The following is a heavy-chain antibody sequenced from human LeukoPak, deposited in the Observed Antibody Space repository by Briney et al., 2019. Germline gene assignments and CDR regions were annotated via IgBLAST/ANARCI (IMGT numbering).Heavy chain of an antibody. V-gene: IGHV4-39*07. CDR1: GGSISSSSYY. CDR2: IYYSGST. Sequence: PSETLSLTCTVSGGSISSSSYYWGWIRQPPGKGLEWIGSIYYSGSTYYNPSLKSRVTISVDTSKNQFSLKLSSVTAADTAVYYCAREDIVVVTAIPGRVYRYFDYWGQGTLVTVSS. J-gene: IGHJ4*02. D-gene: IGHD2-21*02. CDR3: AREDIVVVTAIPGRVYRYFDY.